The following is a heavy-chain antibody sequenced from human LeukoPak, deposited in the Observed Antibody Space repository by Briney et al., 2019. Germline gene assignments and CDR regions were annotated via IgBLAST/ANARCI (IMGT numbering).Heavy chain of an antibody. V-gene: IGHV3-53*01. Sequence: GGSLRLSCAASGFTVSSNYMSWVRQAPGKGLEWVSVIYSGGSTYYADSVKGRFTISRDNSKNTLYLQMNSLRAEDTAVYYCARDRGSTWYAFGYWGQGTLVTVSS. CDR2: IYSGGST. CDR3: ARDRGSTWYAFGY. CDR1: GFTVSSNY. D-gene: IGHD6-13*01. J-gene: IGHJ4*02.